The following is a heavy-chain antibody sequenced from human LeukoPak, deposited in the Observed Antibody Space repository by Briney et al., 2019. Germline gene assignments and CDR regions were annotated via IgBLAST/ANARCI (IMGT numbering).Heavy chain of an antibody. J-gene: IGHJ4*02. D-gene: IGHD3-22*01. CDR2: IYTSGNT. CDR1: SGSISSYY. Sequence: PSETLSLTCTVSSGSISSYYWSWIRQPAGKGXEWIGRIYTSGNTNYNPSLKSRVTISVDKSKNQFSLKLSSVTAADTAVYYCARAGRYDSSGMGIFDYWGQGTLVTVSS. V-gene: IGHV4-4*07. CDR3: ARAGRYDSSGMGIFDY.